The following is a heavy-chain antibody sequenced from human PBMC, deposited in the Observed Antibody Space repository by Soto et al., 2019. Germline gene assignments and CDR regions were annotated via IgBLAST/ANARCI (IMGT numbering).Heavy chain of an antibody. CDR2: IIPIFGTA. Sequence: QAQLEQSGGEVKKPGSSVKVSCKASRVAFSKFIVTWVRQAPGLGLEWVGGIIPIFGTANYAQKFQGRVTITADEFTSTSYMEVNNLRSEDTAVYYCAKVRYSSPMGYYYGMDVWGQGTTVTVSS. V-gene: IGHV1-69*01. J-gene: IGHJ6*02. D-gene: IGHD6-19*01. CDR3: AKVRYSSPMGYYYGMDV. CDR1: RVAFSKFI.